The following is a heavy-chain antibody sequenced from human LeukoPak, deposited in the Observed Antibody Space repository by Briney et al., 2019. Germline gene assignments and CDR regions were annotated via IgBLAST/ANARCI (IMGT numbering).Heavy chain of an antibody. CDR1: GGSISSGSYY. V-gene: IGHV4-61*01. D-gene: IGHD3-22*01. CDR2: IYYSGST. CDR3: ARVKLLGHDSSGYYYAPHGAFDI. J-gene: IGHJ3*02. Sequence: PSETLSLTCTVSGGSISSGSYYWRWIRQPPGKGLGWIGYIYYSGSTNYNPSLKSRVTISVDTSKNQFSLKLSSVTAADTAVYYCARVKLLGHDSSGYYYAPHGAFDIWGQGTMVTVSS.